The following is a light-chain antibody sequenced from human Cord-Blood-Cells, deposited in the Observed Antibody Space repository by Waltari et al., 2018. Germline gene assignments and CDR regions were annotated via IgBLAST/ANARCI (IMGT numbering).Light chain of an antibody. CDR2: DAS. CDR3: QQRSNWPPWT. J-gene: IGKJ1*01. CDR1: QSVSSY. Sequence: EIVLTQSPATLSLSPGERATPSCRSSQSVSSYLAWYQQKPGQAPRLLIYDASTRATGIPARFSGSGSGTDFTLTISSLEPEDFAVYYCQQRSNWPPWTFGQGTKVEIK. V-gene: IGKV3-11*01.